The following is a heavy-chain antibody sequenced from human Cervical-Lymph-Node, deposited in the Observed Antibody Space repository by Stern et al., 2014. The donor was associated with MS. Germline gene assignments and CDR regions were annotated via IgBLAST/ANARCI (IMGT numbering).Heavy chain of an antibody. J-gene: IGHJ6*02. V-gene: IGHV3-33*01. CDR3: ARDGRFDYYYGMDV. Sequence: QVQLVESGGGVVQPGRSLRLSCAASEFIFSNYGMHWVRQAPGKGLEWVAVTWFDGSNDKYADSVKGRFTISRDNSKNTLYLEMNSLRAEDTAVYYCARDGRFDYYYGMDVWGQGTTVTVSS. CDR1: EFIFSNYG. CDR2: TWFDGSND. D-gene: IGHD1-26*01.